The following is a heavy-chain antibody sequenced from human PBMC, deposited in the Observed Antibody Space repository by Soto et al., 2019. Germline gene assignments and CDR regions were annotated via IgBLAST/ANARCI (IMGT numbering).Heavy chain of an antibody. CDR3: AKNSFSGSKRVLDS. J-gene: IGHJ4*02. D-gene: IGHD1-26*01. Sequence: PGGSLRLSCAASGFRDGFPFSDYDTHWVRQAPGKGLEWVALISFDGSTKNYVDSVEGRFTISRDNSRDTLFLQMDSLRPEDTAVYYCAKNSFSGSKRVLDSWGQGTLVTVSS. CDR1: GFRDGFPFSDYD. V-gene: IGHV3-30*18. CDR2: ISFDGSTK.